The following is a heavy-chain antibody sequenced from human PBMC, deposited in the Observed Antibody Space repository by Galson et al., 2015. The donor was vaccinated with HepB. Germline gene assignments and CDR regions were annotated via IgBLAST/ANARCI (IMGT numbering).Heavy chain of an antibody. D-gene: IGHD6-13*01. CDR3: ARSQQLARPDAFDI. CDR1: GFTFSSYA. J-gene: IGHJ3*02. Sequence: SLRLSCAASGFTFSSYAMHWVRQAPGKGLEWVAVISYDGSNKYYADSVKGRFTISRDNSKNTLYLQMNSLRAEDTAVYYCARSQQLARPDAFDIWGQGTMVTVSS. CDR2: ISYDGSNK. V-gene: IGHV3-30*04.